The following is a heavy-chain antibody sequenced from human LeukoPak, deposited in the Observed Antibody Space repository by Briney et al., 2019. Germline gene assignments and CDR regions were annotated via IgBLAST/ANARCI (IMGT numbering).Heavy chain of an antibody. CDR1: GYTFTSYD. Sequence: GASVKVSCKASGYTFTSYDINWVRQATGQGLEWMGWMNPNSGNTGYAQKFQGRVTITRNTSISTAYMELSSLRSEDTAVYYCAREGRFPYYYYYYMDVWGKGTTVTVSS. J-gene: IGHJ6*03. CDR2: MNPNSGNT. CDR3: AREGRFPYYYYYYMDV. V-gene: IGHV1-8*03.